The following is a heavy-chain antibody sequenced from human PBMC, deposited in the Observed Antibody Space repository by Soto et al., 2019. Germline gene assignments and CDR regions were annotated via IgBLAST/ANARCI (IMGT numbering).Heavy chain of an antibody. CDR1: GFIFSSYA. D-gene: IGHD1-26*01. J-gene: IGHJ4*02. V-gene: IGHV3-21*01. CDR3: ARGSAFIGLDY. CDR2: IGTSGSYI. Sequence: PGGSLRLSCAASGFIFSSYAMSWVRQAPGKGLEWVSSIGTSGSYIYDTDPVKGRFTISRDNTKDSLYLQMNSLRAEDTAIYYCARGSAFIGLDYWGQGTPVTVSS.